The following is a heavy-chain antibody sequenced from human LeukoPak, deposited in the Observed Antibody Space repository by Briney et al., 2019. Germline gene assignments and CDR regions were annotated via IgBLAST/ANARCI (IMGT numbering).Heavy chain of an antibody. CDR3: AKYRGFGDSYDS. D-gene: IGHD3-10*01. CDR2: IGGSGTRT. V-gene: IGHV3-23*01. CDR1: GITFDDNA. J-gene: IGHJ4*02. Sequence: GGSLRLSCAASGITFDDNAMHWVRQPPGKGLEWVSSIGGSGTRTYYADSVKGRFTISRDTSKNTLYLQMNSLRAEDAAVYYCAKYRGFGDSYDSWGQGTLVTVSS.